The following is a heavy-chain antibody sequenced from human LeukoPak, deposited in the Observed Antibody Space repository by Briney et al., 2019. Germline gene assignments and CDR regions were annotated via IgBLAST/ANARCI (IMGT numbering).Heavy chain of an antibody. J-gene: IGHJ4*02. Sequence: PSETLSLTCTVSGDSISDFNHHGRWSRQPPGKELVGIWNIYYTGRTLYNRALQIRVPISRHPAKNEFSMKLRSFPSADSAFHYCARHEPTDLWSGYQFDSWGQGTLITVSS. CDR2: IYYTGRT. V-gene: IGHV4-39*01. D-gene: IGHD3-3*01. CDR1: GDSISDFNHH. CDR3: ARHEPTDLWSGYQFDS.